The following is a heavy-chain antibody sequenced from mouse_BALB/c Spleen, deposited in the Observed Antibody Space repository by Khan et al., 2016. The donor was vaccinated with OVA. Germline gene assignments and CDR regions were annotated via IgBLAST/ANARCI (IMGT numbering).Heavy chain of an antibody. CDR3: GNHGSSSAWLTY. CDR1: GYTFTSYW. CDR2: INPSTGYT. Sequence: QVQLKESGAELAKPGASVKMSCKASGYTFTSYWMHWVKQRPGQGLEWIGYINPSTGYTEYNQRFKDKATLTPDKSSSTAYMQLSSLTSEESAVYYCGNHGSSSAWLTYWGQGTLVTVSA. J-gene: IGHJ3*01. V-gene: IGHV1-7*01. D-gene: IGHD1-1*01.